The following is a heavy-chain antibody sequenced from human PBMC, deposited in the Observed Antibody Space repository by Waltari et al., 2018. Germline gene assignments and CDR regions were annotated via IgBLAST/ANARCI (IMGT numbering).Heavy chain of an antibody. V-gene: IGHV3-9*01. Sequence: EVQLVESGGGLVQPGRSLRLSWSASGFNFDAYALHWVRQAPGKGLEWVSGSSWNSGSIGYADSVKGRFTISRDNAKNSLYLQMNSLRAEDTALYYCAKDSTYYYDSSGFIDYWGQGTLVTVSS. CDR1: GFNFDAYA. CDR3: AKDSTYYYDSSGFIDY. CDR2: SSWNSGSI. D-gene: IGHD3-22*01. J-gene: IGHJ4*02.